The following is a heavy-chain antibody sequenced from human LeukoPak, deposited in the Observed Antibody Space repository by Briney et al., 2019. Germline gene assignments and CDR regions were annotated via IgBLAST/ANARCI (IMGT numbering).Heavy chain of an antibody. CDR3: AREIVVVPAALYYFDY. CDR1: GFTFSSYG. Sequence: GGSLRLSCAASGFTFSSYGMHWVRQAPGKGLEWVAFIRYDGSNKYYADSVKGRFTISRDNSKNTLYLQMNSLRAEDTAVYYCAREIVVVPAALYYFDYWGQGTLVTVSS. J-gene: IGHJ4*02. V-gene: IGHV3-30*02. D-gene: IGHD2-2*01. CDR2: IRYDGSNK.